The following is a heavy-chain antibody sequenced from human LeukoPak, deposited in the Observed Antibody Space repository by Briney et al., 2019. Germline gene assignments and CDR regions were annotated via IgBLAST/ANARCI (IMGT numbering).Heavy chain of an antibody. D-gene: IGHD3-22*01. V-gene: IGHV3-11*04. Sequence: GGSLRLSCAASGFTFSDYYMSWIRQAPGKGLEWVSYISSSGSTIYYADSVKGRFTISRDNAKNSLYLQMNSLRAEDTAVYYCAKTQYYYDSSGYYENYYFDYWGQGTLVTDSS. CDR3: AKTQYYYDSSGYYENYYFDY. J-gene: IGHJ4*02. CDR1: GFTFSDYY. CDR2: ISSSGSTI.